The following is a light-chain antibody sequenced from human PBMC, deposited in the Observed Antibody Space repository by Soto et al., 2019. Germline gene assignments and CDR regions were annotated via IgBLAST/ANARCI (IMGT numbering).Light chain of an antibody. V-gene: IGKV1-39*01. CDR1: QYISTY. J-gene: IGKJ1*01. Sequence: DIQMNQSLSSLSASVGDSLTMICRASQYISTYLNWYQQKPGKAPKLLIYVASNLQSGVPSRFSGSGSGTDFTLTISSLQPEDIATYYCQESYSTSFGQGTKVDIK. CDR2: VAS. CDR3: QESYSTS.